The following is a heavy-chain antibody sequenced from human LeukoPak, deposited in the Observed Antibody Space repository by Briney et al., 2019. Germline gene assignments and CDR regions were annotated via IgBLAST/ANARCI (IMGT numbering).Heavy chain of an antibody. CDR1: GGSCDDYY. CDR3: SRGRDRSKAGDH. J-gene: IGHJ4*02. Sequence: PPETLSLTCDVSGGSCDDYYCSWIRQPPGKGLEWIGEIHPHGIFYYNSSLMRRVTISIDTSKSQFSLRLTSVTAADTAIYYCSRGRDRSKAGDHWGQGSLVTVSS. V-gene: IGHV4-34*01. CDR2: IHPHGIF. D-gene: IGHD5-24*01.